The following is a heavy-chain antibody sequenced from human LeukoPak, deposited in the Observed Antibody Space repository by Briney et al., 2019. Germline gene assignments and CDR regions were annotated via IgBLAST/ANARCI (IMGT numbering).Heavy chain of an antibody. V-gene: IGHV3-30-3*01. D-gene: IGHD2-2*01. CDR3: ARDAADCSSTSCSYYYFDY. Sequence: GRSLRLSCAASGFTFTSYALHWVRQAPGKGLEWVAVISYDGSNKYYADSVKGRFTISRDNSKNTVSPQMNSLRAEDTAVYYCARDAADCSSTSCSYYYFDYWGQGTLVTVSS. J-gene: IGHJ4*02. CDR1: GFTFTSYA. CDR2: ISYDGSNK.